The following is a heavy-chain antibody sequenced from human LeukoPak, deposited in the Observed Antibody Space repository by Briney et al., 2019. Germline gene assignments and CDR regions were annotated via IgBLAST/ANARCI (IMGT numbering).Heavy chain of an antibody. V-gene: IGHV1-46*01. CDR3: ARDRWGGYSGYAFDY. CDR2: INPSGEIT. CDR1: GYTFSSYY. Sequence: ASVKVSCKASGYTFSSYYMHWVRQAPGQGLEWMGIINPSGEITNYAQKFQGRVTMTRGMSTSTVYMELSSLRSEDTAVYYCARDRWGGYSGYAFDYWGQGTLVAVSS. D-gene: IGHD5-12*01. J-gene: IGHJ4*02.